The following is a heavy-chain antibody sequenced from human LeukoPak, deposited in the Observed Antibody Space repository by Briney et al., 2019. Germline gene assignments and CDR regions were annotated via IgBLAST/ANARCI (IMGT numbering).Heavy chain of an antibody. Sequence: SETLSLTCTVSGGSISSSSYYWGWIRQPPGQGLVWIGAIYYSGIPYYNPSLKSRVTLSVDTSKNQFSLRLRFVTAADTAVYYCARHERGYYFDYWGQGTLVTVSS. V-gene: IGHV4-39*01. CDR1: GGSISSSSYY. J-gene: IGHJ4*02. CDR3: ARHERGYYFDY. CDR2: IYYSGIP. D-gene: IGHD3-16*01.